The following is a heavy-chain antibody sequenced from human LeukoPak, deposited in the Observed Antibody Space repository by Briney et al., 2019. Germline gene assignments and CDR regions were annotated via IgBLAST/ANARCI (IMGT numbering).Heavy chain of an antibody. CDR1: GYTFTSYG. Sequence: ASVKVSRKASGYTFTSYGISWVRQAPGQGLEWMGWISAYNGNTNYAQKLQGRVTMTTDTSTSTAYMELRSLRSDDTAVYYCARDLSYLRSVVTGVYNWFDPWGQGTLVTVSS. J-gene: IGHJ5*02. V-gene: IGHV1-18*01. CDR2: ISAYNGNT. CDR3: ARDLSYLRSVVTGVYNWFDP. D-gene: IGHD2-21*02.